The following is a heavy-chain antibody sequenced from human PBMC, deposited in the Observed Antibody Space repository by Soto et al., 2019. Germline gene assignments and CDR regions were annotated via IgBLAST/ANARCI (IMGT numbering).Heavy chain of an antibody. CDR1: GFTVSSNY. J-gene: IGHJ4*02. CDR2: IYSGGST. CDR3: ARDPDDSSGYYDPPFDY. Sequence: PGGSLRLSCAASGFTVSSNYMSWVRQAPGKGLEWVSVIYSGGSTYYADSVKGRFTISRDNSKNTLYLQMNSLRAEDTAVYYCARDPDDSSGYYDPPFDYWGQGTLVTVSS. V-gene: IGHV3-66*01. D-gene: IGHD3-22*01.